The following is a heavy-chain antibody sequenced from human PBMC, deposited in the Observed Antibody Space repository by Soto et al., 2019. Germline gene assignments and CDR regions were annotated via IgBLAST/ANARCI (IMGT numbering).Heavy chain of an antibody. CDR1: GFTFSYYY. J-gene: IGHJ4*02. Sequence: PGGSLRLSCAASGFTFSYYYMTWVRQSPGKGLEWLSYIVTGSSYTNYADSVKGRFTISRDNAKNSLYLEMNSLRVEDTAVYYCARLRASSWYMGGYLDYWGQGTLVTVSS. V-gene: IGHV3-11*06. D-gene: IGHD6-13*01. CDR3: ARLRASSWYMGGYLDY. CDR2: IVTGSSYT.